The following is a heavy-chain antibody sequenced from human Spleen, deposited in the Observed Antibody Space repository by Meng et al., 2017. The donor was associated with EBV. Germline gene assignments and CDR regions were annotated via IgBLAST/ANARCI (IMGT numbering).Heavy chain of an antibody. CDR3: IHGSSTSGSYYSY. V-gene: IGHV2-5*02. CDR1: GFPLTTSGVG. CDR2: IFWDDDK. Sequence: LKEFGPTPVNPTQTLTLTCFFSGFPLTTSGVGVGWIRQPPGKALEWLALIFWDDDKRYSPSLKSRLTITKDTSKNQVVLRMTSMDPVDTATYFCIHGSSTSGSYYSYWGQGTLVTVSS. J-gene: IGHJ1*01. D-gene: IGHD3-10*01.